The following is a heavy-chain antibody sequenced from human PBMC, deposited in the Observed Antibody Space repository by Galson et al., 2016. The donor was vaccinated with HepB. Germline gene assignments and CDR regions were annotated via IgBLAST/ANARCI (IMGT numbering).Heavy chain of an antibody. V-gene: IGHV1-18*01. CDR2: ISAYNDNK. J-gene: IGHJ5*02. D-gene: IGHD2-21*02. CDR1: GYAFSTYG. Sequence: SCKASGYAFSTYGITWVRQAPGQGLEWMGWISAYNDNKKYAQRFQGRVTMTTGTSTSTAYMELRSLRYDDTAVYYCARDFFKYEERLSEVWSDPWGQGTLVAVSS. CDR3: ARDFFKYEERLSEVWSDP.